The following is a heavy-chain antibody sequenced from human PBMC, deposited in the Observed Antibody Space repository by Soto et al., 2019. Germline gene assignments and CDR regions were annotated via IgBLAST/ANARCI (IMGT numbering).Heavy chain of an antibody. CDR2: FDPEDGET. CDR1: GYTLTELS. Sequence: ASVKVSCKVSGYTLTELSMHWVRQAPGKGIEWMGGFDPEDGETIYAQKFQGRVTMTEDTSTDTAYMELSSLRSEDTAVYYCATAIRTYYDFWSGYLPYYFDYWGQGTLVTVSS. D-gene: IGHD3-3*01. V-gene: IGHV1-24*01. J-gene: IGHJ4*02. CDR3: ATAIRTYYDFWSGYLPYYFDY.